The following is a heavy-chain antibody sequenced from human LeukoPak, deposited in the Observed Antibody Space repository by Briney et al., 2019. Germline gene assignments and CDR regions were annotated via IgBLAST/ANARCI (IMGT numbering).Heavy chain of an antibody. CDR3: ASYSGYNSGWYWAD. Sequence: SETLSLTCTVSGGSIRSSSYYWGWIRQPPGKGLEWIGSIYYSGSTYYNPSLKSRVTISVDTSKNQFSLKLTSVTAADTAVYYCASYSGYNSGWYWADWGQGTLVTVSS. CDR2: IYYSGST. CDR1: GGSIRSSSYY. J-gene: IGHJ4*02. V-gene: IGHV4-39*01. D-gene: IGHD6-19*01.